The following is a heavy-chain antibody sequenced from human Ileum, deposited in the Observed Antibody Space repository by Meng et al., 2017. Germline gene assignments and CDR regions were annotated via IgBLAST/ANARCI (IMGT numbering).Heavy chain of an antibody. J-gene: IGHJ6*02. CDR2: IDTDGSPT. D-gene: IGHD3-10*01. CDR3: TRVLSGRSGDMDV. V-gene: IGHV3-74*01. Sequence: GESLKISCAASGFSLSKYWMHWVRQAPGKGLVWVSRIDTDGSPTNYADSVKGRFTISRDNAKNTLYLQMNSLRTEDTAVYYCTRVLSGRSGDMDVWGQGTTVTVSS. CDR1: GFSLSKYW.